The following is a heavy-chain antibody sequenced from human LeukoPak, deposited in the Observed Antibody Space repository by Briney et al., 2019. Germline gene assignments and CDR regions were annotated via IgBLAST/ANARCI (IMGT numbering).Heavy chain of an antibody. CDR3: VRAYSGYDFGVFGI. CDR1: GCTFTSYQ. Sequence: ASVKVSCKASGCTFTSYQMHWVRQAPGQGLEWMGIINPSGGSTSHAQKFQGRVTMTRDTSTSTVYMELSSLTSDDTAVYYCVRAYSGYDFGVFGIWGQGTMVTVSS. J-gene: IGHJ3*02. V-gene: IGHV1-46*01. CDR2: INPSGGST. D-gene: IGHD5-12*01.